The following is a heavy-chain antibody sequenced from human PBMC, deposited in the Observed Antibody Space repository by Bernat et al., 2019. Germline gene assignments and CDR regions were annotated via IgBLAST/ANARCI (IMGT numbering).Heavy chain of an antibody. J-gene: IGHJ4*02. CDR3: EKSVGDYYDESSGSVGIGY. Sequence: VQLVESGGGVVQPGRSLRLSCAASGFTFSSYGMHWVRQAPGKGLEWVAVISGSGGGTYYADSVKGRFTISRDNSKNTLYLQMNSLRAEDTAVYYWEKSVGDYYDESSGSVGIGYWGQGTLVTVSS. V-gene: IGHV3-23*04. CDR1: GFTFSSYG. CDR2: ISGSGGGT. D-gene: IGHD3-22*01.